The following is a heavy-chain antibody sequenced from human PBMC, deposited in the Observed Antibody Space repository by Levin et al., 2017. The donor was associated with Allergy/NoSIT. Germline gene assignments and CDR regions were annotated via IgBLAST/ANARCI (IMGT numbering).Heavy chain of an antibody. CDR3: ARTNIVVMVAAFDL. D-gene: IGHD2-15*01. V-gene: IGHV4-30-4*01. CDR2: IYHSGST. J-gene: IGHJ2*01. CDR1: GGSISSGGYY. Sequence: PSETLSLTCTVSGGSISSGGYYWSWIRQPPGKGLEWMGYIYHSGSTYNNPSLKSRVTISVDTSKNQFSLKLSSVTVADTAVYYCARTNIVVMVAAFDLWGRGTLVTVSS.